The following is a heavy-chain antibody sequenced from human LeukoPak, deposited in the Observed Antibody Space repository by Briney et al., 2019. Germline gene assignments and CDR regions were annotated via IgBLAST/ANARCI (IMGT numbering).Heavy chain of an antibody. V-gene: IGHV1-2*02. D-gene: IGHD1-26*01. CDR1: GYIFTGYY. CDR2: INPNSGGI. Sequence: ASVKVSCKASGYIFTGYYMHWVRQAPGQGLEWMGCINPNSGGINSAQKFQGRVTMTRDTSISTAYMELSRLTSDDTAVYYCARHPYSGSYHFDYWGQGTLVTVSS. CDR3: ARHPYSGSYHFDY. J-gene: IGHJ4*02.